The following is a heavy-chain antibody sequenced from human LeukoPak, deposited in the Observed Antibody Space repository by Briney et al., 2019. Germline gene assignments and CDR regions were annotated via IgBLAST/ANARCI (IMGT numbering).Heavy chain of an antibody. Sequence: SETLSLTCTVSGGSISSYYWSWIRQPPGKGLEWIGYIYTSGSTNYNPSLKSRVTISVDTSKNQFSLKLSSVTAADTAVYYCARHHGYYSQYYFDYWGQGTLVTVSS. V-gene: IGHV4-4*09. D-gene: IGHD3-10*01. CDR1: GGSISSYY. CDR2: IYTSGST. J-gene: IGHJ4*02. CDR3: ARHHGYYSQYYFDY.